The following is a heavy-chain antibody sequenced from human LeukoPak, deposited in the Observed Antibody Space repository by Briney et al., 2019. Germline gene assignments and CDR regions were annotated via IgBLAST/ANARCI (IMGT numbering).Heavy chain of an antibody. CDR2: ISLNGGST. V-gene: IGHV3-64D*06. J-gene: IGHJ4*02. CDR3: VKTLGAVAENFDY. D-gene: IGHD3-16*01. CDR1: GFTFRSYG. Sequence: TGGSLRLSCSASGFTFRSYGMYWVRQAPGKGLEYVSAISLNGGSTYYADSVRGRFIISRDNSKNTLYLQMTNLRDEDTAVYYCVKTLGAVAENFDYWGQGTLVTVSS.